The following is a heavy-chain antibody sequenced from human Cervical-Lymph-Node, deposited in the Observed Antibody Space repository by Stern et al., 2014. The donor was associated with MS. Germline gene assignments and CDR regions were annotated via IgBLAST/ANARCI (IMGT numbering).Heavy chain of an antibody. CDR2: INPRGGST. V-gene: IGHV1-46*01. J-gene: IGHJ6*02. CDR3: ARERYYYDISPYYYGMDV. CDR1: GYTFTSYY. D-gene: IGHD3-9*01. Sequence: QVQLVESGAEVKKPGASVKVSCKASGYTFTSYYMHWVRQAPGQGLEWMGIINPRGGSTSYAQKFQGRVTMNRDTSTSTVYMELSSLRSEDTAVYYCARERYYYDISPYYYGMDVWGQGTTVTVSS.